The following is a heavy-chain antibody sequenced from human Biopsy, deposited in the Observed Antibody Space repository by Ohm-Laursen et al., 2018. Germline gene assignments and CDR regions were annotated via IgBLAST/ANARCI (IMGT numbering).Heavy chain of an antibody. D-gene: IGHD5-24*01. CDR3: ATDADGYYTEFDF. Sequence: SVKVSCKVSGYTFTSYAISWVRQAPGQGLEWLGRIVPILGTVNYAQRFQGRVALTADKSTGTAYMELNRLISDDTAVYYCATDADGYYTEFDFWGQGTLITVSS. V-gene: IGHV1-69*04. CDR1: GYTFTSYA. J-gene: IGHJ4*02. CDR2: IVPILGTV.